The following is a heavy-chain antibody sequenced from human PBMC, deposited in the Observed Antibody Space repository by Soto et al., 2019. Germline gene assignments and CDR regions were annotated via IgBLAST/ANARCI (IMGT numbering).Heavy chain of an antibody. J-gene: IGHJ4*02. D-gene: IGHD3-3*01. CDR3: ARAFRGYDFWSGIRGHYFDY. CDR2: INHSGST. V-gene: IGHV4-34*01. CDR1: GGSFSGYY. Sequence: SETLSLTCAVYGGSFSGYYWSWIRQPPGKGLEWIGEINHSGSTNYNPSLKSRVAISVDTSKNQFSLKLSSVTAADTAVYYCARAFRGYDFWSGIRGHYFDYWGQGTLVTVSS.